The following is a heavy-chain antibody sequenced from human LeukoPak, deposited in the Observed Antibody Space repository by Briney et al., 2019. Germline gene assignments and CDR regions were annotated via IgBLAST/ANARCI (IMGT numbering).Heavy chain of an antibody. J-gene: IGHJ3*02. CDR1: GFTFSSYG. Sequence: PGGSLRLSCAASGFTFSSYGMHWVRQAPGKGLEWVAFIRYDGSNKYYADSVKGRFTISRDNSKNTLYLQMNSLRAEDTAVYYCARDLHQLWELLGAFDIWGQGTMVTVSS. CDR2: IRYDGSNK. D-gene: IGHD1-26*01. V-gene: IGHV3-30*02. CDR3: ARDLHQLWELLGAFDI.